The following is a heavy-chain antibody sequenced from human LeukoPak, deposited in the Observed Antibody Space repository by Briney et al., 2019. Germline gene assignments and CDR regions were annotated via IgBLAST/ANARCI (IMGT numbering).Heavy chain of an antibody. D-gene: IGHD2-2*01. CDR3: ADEYCSSTSCYPFFDY. Sequence: KPSETVSLTCAVSGGSISSSSYYWGWIRQPAGKGLEWIGSIYYSWITYYNPCLKTRVTISVSTDKAQFSLKLISVTATDADVYYCADEYCSSTSCYPFFDYWGQGTLVTVSS. J-gene: IGHJ4*02. CDR1: GGSISSSSYY. CDR2: IYYSWIT. V-gene: IGHV4-39*01.